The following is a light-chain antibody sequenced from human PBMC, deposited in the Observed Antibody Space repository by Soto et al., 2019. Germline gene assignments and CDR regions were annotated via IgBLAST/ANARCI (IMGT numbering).Light chain of an antibody. J-gene: IGLJ2*01. Sequence: VVTQPPSVSGAPGQRVTISCTGSSSNIGAGYDVHWYQQLPGTAPKLLIYGNSNRPSGVPDRFSGSKSGTSASLAITGLQAEDEADYYCQSYDSSLDVVFGGGTKVTVL. V-gene: IGLV1-40*01. CDR2: GNS. CDR3: QSYDSSLDVV. CDR1: SSNIGAGYD.